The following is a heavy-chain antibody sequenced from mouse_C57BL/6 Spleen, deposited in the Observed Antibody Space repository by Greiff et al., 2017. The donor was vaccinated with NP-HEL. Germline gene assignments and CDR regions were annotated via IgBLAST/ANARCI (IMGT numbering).Heavy chain of an antibody. CDR2: FYPGSGSI. CDR1: GYTFTEYT. V-gene: IGHV1-62-2*01. J-gene: IGHJ4*01. D-gene: IGHD2-5*01. Sequence: QVQLQQSGAELVKPGASVKLSCKASGYTFTEYTIHWVKQRSGQGLEWIGWFYPGSGSIKYNEKFKDKATLTADKSSSTVYMELSRLTSEDSAVYFCARHEEADYSNYERVPYAMDYWGQGTSVTVSS. CDR3: ARHEEADYSNYERVPYAMDY.